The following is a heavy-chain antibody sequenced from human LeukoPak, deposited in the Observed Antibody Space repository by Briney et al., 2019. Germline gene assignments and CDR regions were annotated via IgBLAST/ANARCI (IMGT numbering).Heavy chain of an antibody. CDR2: ISGSGGST. V-gene: IGHV3-23*01. J-gene: IGHJ4*02. CDR3: AKTLDYVVGY. D-gene: IGHD4-17*01. Sequence: GGSLRLSCAASGFTFSTYTLNWVRQAPGKGLEWVSAISGSGGSTYYADSVKGRFTISRDNSKNTLYLQMNSLRAEDTAVYYCAKTLDYVVGYWGQGTLVTVSS. CDR1: GFTFSTYT.